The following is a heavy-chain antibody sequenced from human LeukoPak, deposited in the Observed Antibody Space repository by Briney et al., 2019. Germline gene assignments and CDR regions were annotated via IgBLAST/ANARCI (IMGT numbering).Heavy chain of an antibody. D-gene: IGHD2-15*01. CDR2: VYYSGST. Sequence: SETLSLTCAVSGGSISSHYWSWIRQPPGKGLEWIGYVYYSGSTNYNPSLKSRVTISVDTSKNQFSLKLSSVTAADTAVYYCARERCSAGSCYLDYWGQGTLVTASS. J-gene: IGHJ4*02. V-gene: IGHV4-59*11. CDR3: ARERCSAGSCYLDY. CDR1: GGSISSHY.